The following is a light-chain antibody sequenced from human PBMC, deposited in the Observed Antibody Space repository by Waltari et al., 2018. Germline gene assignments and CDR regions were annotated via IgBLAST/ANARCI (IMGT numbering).Light chain of an antibody. CDR2: SAS. J-gene: IGKJ1*01. Sequence: DIQMTQSPSSLSASVGDRVTVTCRTSQSIRGSLSGYQPKPGKAPRLLIYSASSRESGVPSRFSGSGSGTSFTLTIDTLQPEDFATYYCQQSYSFPWTFGQGSKVEIK. V-gene: IGKV1-39*01. CDR1: QSIRGS. CDR3: QQSYSFPWT.